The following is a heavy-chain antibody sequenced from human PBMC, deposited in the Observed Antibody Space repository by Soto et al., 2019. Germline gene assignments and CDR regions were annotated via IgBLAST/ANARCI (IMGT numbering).Heavy chain of an antibody. Sequence: ASVKVSYKASGYTFTSYYMHWVRQAPGQGLERMGIINPSGGSTSYAQKFQGRVTMTRDTSTSTVYMELSSLRSEDTAVYYCARDANYYDSSGYEFDYWGQGTLVTVSS. CDR2: INPSGGST. D-gene: IGHD3-22*01. CDR1: GYTFTSYY. V-gene: IGHV1-46*01. J-gene: IGHJ4*02. CDR3: ARDANYYDSSGYEFDY.